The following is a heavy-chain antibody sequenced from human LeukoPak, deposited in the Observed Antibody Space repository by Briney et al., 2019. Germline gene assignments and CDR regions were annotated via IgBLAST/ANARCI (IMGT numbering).Heavy chain of an antibody. CDR2: IYTSGST. CDR3: ARDHTAMVKGASNWFDP. D-gene: IGHD5-18*01. CDR1: GGSISSGSYY. J-gene: IGHJ5*02. V-gene: IGHV4-61*02. Sequence: SQTLSLTCTVSGGSISSGSYYWSWIRQPAGKGLEWIGRIYTSGSTNYNPYLKSRVTISVDTSKNQFSLKLSSVTAADTAVYYCARDHTAMVKGASNWFDPWGQGTLVTVSS.